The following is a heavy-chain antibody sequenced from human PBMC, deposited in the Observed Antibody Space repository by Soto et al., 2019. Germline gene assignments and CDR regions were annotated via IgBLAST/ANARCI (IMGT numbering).Heavy chain of an antibody. CDR3: ARTTAYETSGYYYHTY. CDR1: GYTLTSYG. CDR2: ISGYNGNT. D-gene: IGHD3-22*01. J-gene: IGHJ4*02. V-gene: IGHV1-18*01. Sequence: GASVRVSCKASGYTLTSYGISWVRQAPGQGLEWMGWISGYNGNTKYAQKLQGRVTVTTDTSTSTAYMELRSLISDDTAVYYCARTTAYETSGYYYHTYWGQGTQVTVSS.